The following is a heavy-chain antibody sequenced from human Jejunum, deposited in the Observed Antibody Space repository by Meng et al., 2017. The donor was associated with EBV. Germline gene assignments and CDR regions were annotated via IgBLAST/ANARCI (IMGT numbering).Heavy chain of an antibody. Sequence: EVQLLESXXGXVGXVGXLRLSCEASGFTFISYAMTWVRQAPGKGLEWVSTVSDSGDTTYYADSVKGRFTISRDNSKNTLFLQMNSLRADDTAVYYCAKQGDGYCGSWSQGTLVTVSS. V-gene: IGHV3-23*01. CDR2: VSDSGDTT. D-gene: IGHD5-18*01. J-gene: IGHJ5*02. CDR1: GFTFISYA. CDR3: AKQGDGYCGS.